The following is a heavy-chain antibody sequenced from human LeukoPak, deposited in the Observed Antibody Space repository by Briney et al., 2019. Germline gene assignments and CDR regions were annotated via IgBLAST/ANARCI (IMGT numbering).Heavy chain of an antibody. D-gene: IGHD3-10*01. CDR1: GGSISTNAYY. V-gene: IGHV4-39*07. CDR3: ARVTYNGYQHFDY. J-gene: IGHJ4*02. CDR2: IHHTGTT. Sequence: SETLSLTCTVSGGSISTNAYYWGWIRQPPGKGLEWITEIHHTGTTYCTPSLKSRVTISVDTSNNHFSLKLNSVTAADTAVYYCARVTYNGYQHFDYWGQGILVTVSS.